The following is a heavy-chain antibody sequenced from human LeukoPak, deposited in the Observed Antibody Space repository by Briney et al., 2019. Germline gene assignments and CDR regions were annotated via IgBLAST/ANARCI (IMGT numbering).Heavy chain of an antibody. CDR1: GFTFSSCW. V-gene: IGHV3-74*01. J-gene: IGHJ6*03. CDR3: IRTLIVATSPYMDV. CDR2: VNSDGTGT. D-gene: IGHD5-12*01. Sequence: GGSLRLSCAASGFTFSSCWMHWVRQAPGKGLVWVSRVNSDGTGTTYADSVEGRLTISRDNAKNTVYLQMNSLRAEDTAIYYCIRTLIVATSPYMDVWGKGTTVTVSS.